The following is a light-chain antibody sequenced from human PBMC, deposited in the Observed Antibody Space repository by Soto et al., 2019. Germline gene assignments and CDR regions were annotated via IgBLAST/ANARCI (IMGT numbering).Light chain of an antibody. Sequence: QSVLTQPPSASGTPGQKVVISCSGSSSNIGGTNYAYWYQQLPGAAPKLLMHRNNLRPSGVPERISGSKFGTAASLAISGLRSEDEAVYYCASWDDRLGAVIFGGGTKLTVL. CDR1: SSNIGGTNY. CDR3: ASWDDRLGAVI. CDR2: RNN. J-gene: IGLJ2*01. V-gene: IGLV1-47*01.